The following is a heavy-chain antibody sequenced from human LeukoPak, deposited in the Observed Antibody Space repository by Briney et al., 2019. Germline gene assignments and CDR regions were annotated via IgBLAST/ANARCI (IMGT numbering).Heavy chain of an antibody. CDR2: INHSGST. V-gene: IGHV4-34*01. CDR3: ARANGYMSYYGSGSYYIIY. Sequence: SETLSLTCAVYGGSFSGYYWSWIRQPPGKGLEWIGEINHSGSTNYNPSLKSRVTISVDTSKNQFSLKLCSVTAADTAVYYCARANGYMSYYGSGSYYIIYWGQGTLVTVSS. D-gene: IGHD3-10*01. J-gene: IGHJ4*02. CDR1: GGSFSGYY.